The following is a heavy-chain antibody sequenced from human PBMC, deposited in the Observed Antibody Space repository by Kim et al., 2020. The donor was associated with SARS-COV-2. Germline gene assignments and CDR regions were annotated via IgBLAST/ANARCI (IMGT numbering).Heavy chain of an antibody. J-gene: IGHJ4*02. Sequence: TDYADSIKGRFTISRDNSKSTLYLQMNSLRAEDTSVYYCARLEVGALDYWGQGTLVSVSS. CDR3: ARLEVGALDY. V-gene: IGHV3-53*01. CDR2: T. D-gene: IGHD1-26*01.